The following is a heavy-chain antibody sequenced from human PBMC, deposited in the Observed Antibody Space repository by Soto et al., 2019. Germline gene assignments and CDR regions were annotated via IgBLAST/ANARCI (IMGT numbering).Heavy chain of an antibody. D-gene: IGHD6-13*01. CDR3: ARSGYSRNRYYFDY. V-gene: IGHV4-59*01. Sequence: SETLSLTCTVSGGSISSYYWSWIRQPPGKGLEWIGYIYYSGSTNYNPSLKSRVTISVDTSKNQFSLKLSSVTAADTAVYYCARSGYSRNRYYFDYWGQGTLVTVSS. CDR1: GGSISSYY. J-gene: IGHJ4*02. CDR2: IYYSGST.